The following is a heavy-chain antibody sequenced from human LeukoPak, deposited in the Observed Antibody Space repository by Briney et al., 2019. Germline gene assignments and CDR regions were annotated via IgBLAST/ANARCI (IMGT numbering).Heavy chain of an antibody. CDR1: NVSINSGGYY. J-gene: IGHJ4*02. V-gene: IGHV4-31*03. Sequence: PSETLSLTCSVSNVSINSGGYYWSWIRQDPGKGLERIGNIYYSGSTNYNPSLKSRVTISVDTSANQFSLKLQSVTAADTAVYYCARTLPLSRGVIVDSWGQGALVTVSS. CDR2: IYYSGST. CDR3: ARTLPLSRGVIVDS. D-gene: IGHD3-10*01.